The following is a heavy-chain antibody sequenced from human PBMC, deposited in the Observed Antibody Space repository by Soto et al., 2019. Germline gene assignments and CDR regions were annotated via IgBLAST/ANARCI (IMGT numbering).Heavy chain of an antibody. V-gene: IGHV3-23*01. D-gene: IGHD5-12*01. Sequence: GGSLRLSCEASGFTFHTFAVTWVRQAPGKSLEWVSTINSNGYNTHYADSVKGRFSIFRDNSKNTLYLQMNALRAEDTALYYCAIQDTGYDSPYDFWGQGTLVTVSS. CDR3: AIQDTGYDSPYDF. CDR2: INSNGYNT. CDR1: GFTFHTFA. J-gene: IGHJ4*02.